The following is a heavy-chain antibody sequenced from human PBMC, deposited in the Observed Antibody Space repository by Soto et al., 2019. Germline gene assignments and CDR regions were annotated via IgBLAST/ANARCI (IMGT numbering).Heavy chain of an antibody. J-gene: IGHJ5*02. V-gene: IGHV3-23*01. CDR1: GFTFISYA. CDR2: ISGSGGGT. D-gene: IGHD1-26*01. CDR3: AKDGGYVFPPGFDP. Sequence: GGSLRLSCAASGFTFISYAMSWVRQAPGKGLEWVSAISGSGGGTYYADSVKGRFTISRDNSKNTLYLQMNSLRAEDTAVYYCAKDGGYVFPPGFDPWGQGTLVTVSS.